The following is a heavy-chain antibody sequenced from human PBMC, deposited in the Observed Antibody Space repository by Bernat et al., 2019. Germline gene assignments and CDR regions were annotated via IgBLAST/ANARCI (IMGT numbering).Heavy chain of an antibody. Sequence: QVQLVQSGAEVKKPGASVKISCKASGYTFTSYGISWVRQAPGQGLEWMGWISAYNGNTNYAQKLQGRVTMTTDTSTSTAYMELRSLRSDDTAVYYCARVVQQLPPSYYGMDVWGQGTTVTVSS. CDR2: ISAYNGNT. J-gene: IGHJ6*02. V-gene: IGHV1-18*01. CDR1: GYTFTSYG. CDR3: ARVVQQLPPSYYGMDV. D-gene: IGHD6-13*01.